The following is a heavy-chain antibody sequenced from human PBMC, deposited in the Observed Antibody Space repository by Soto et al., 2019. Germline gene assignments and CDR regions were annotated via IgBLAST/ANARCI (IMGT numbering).Heavy chain of an antibody. V-gene: IGHV3-30*18. CDR3: AKTSCSGGGCYSPHY. CDR1: GFTFSSYG. D-gene: IGHD2-15*01. J-gene: IGHJ4*02. CDR2: ISYDGSNK. Sequence: QVQLVESGGGVVQPGRSLRLSCAASGFTFSSYGMHWVRQAPGKGLEWVAVISYDGSNKHYADSVKGRFTISRDNSKNTLYLQMNSLRAEDTAVYYCAKTSCSGGGCYSPHYWGQGTLVTVSS.